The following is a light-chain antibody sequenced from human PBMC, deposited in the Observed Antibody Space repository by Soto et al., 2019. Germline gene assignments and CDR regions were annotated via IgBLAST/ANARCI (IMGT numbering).Light chain of an antibody. Sequence: QSALTQPASVSGSPGQSITISCTGTSSDVGGYNYVSWYQQHPGKAPKLMIYEVSHRPSGVSIRFSGSKSGDTASLTISGLQAEDEADYHCSSYTISSTVVFGTGTKLTVL. CDR1: SSDVGGYNY. CDR3: SSYTISSTVV. V-gene: IGLV2-14*03. CDR2: EVS. J-gene: IGLJ1*01.